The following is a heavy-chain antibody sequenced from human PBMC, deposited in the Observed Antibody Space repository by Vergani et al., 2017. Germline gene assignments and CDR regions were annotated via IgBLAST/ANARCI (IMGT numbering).Heavy chain of an antibody. CDR3: ARHQIAAAVSDY. D-gene: IGHD6-13*01. Sequence: QLQLQESCPGLVKPSETLSLTCTVFGGPISSSRYYWGGIRQPPGKGLEWIGSIYYSGSTNYNPSLKRRVTISVDTSKNTFSLKLSSVTAADTAVYYCARHQIAAAVSDYWGQGTLVTVSS. CDR2: IYYSGST. V-gene: IGHV4-39*01. CDR1: GGPISSSRYY. J-gene: IGHJ4*02.